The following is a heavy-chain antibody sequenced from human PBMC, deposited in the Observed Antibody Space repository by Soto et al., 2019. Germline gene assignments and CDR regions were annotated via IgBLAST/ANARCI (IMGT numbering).Heavy chain of an antibody. Sequence: EVQLLESGGGLVQPGRSLRLSCAASGFTFSTFSSYAMNWVRQAPGKGLEWVSTISGSDASTYYADSVKGRFTISRDNSKNTLYLQMTSLRAEDTALYYCAKAQSGASSTPSDDWGQGILVTVSS. CDR3: AKAQSGASSTPSDD. D-gene: IGHD2-2*01. CDR2: ISGSDAST. V-gene: IGHV3-23*01. J-gene: IGHJ4*02. CDR1: GFTFSTFSSYA.